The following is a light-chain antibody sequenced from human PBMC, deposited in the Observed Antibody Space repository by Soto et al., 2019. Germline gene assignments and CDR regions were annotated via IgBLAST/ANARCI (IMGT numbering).Light chain of an antibody. J-gene: IGLJ2*01. CDR2: ENN. Sequence: QSVLTQPPSVSAAAGQKVTIPCSGSSSNIGSDYVSWYQQLPGTAPKLLIYENNKRPSGIPDRFSGSKSGTSATLGITGLQTGDEADYYCAAWDKSLNGGVFGGGTKLTVL. CDR3: AAWDKSLNGGV. CDR1: SSNIGSDY. V-gene: IGLV1-51*02.